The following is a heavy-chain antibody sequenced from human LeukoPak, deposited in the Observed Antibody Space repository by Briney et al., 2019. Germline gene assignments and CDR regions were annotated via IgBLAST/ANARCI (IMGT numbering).Heavy chain of an antibody. D-gene: IGHD2-21*01. J-gene: IGHJ5*02. CDR1: GFTFSKYY. CDR2: IPHDGSNK. Sequence: GRSLRLSCAASGFTFSKYYMHWVRQAPEKGLEWVAVIPHDGSNKYYADSVKGRFTISRDNSKNTLYLQMNSLRAEDTAVYYCARSRVIRRGNWFDPWGQGTLVTVSS. V-gene: IGHV3-30*04. CDR3: ARSRVIRRGNWFDP.